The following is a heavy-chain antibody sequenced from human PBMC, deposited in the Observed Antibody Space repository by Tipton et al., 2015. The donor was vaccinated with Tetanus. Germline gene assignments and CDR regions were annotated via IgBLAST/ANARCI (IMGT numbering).Heavy chain of an antibody. CDR3: VRGRGLGAYSYGFEY. D-gene: IGHD5-18*01. V-gene: IGHV1-2*02. Sequence: QSGPEVKRPGASVRVSCKASGYTFTGNYIHWVRRAPGQGLEWMGWINPNRGGTFYAQKFHGSVTMTSDTSSSTVYMELSRLRSDDTAVYYCVRGRGLGAYSYGFEYWGQGTLVTVSS. CDR1: GYTFTGNY. CDR2: INPNRGGT. J-gene: IGHJ4*02.